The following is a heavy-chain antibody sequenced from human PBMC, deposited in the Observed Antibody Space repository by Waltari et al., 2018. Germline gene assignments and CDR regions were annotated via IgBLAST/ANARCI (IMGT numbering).Heavy chain of an antibody. CDR1: GYTFTSSD. V-gene: IGHV1-8*03. J-gene: IGHJ6*02. Sequence: QVQLVQSGAEVKTPGASVKVSCKASGYTFTSSDINWVRQATGQGLEWMGWMNPNSGNTGYAQKFQGRVTITRNTSISTAYMELSSLRSEDTAVYYCARGLETYYYYYGMDVWGQGTTVTVSS. CDR2: MNPNSGNT. CDR3: ARGLETYYYYYGMDV.